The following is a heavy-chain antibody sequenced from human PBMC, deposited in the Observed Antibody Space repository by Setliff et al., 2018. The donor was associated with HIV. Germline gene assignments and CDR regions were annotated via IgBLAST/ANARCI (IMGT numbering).Heavy chain of an antibody. D-gene: IGHD6-19*01. J-gene: IGHJ4*02. CDR3: ARFTSGWYGQY. V-gene: IGHV4-59*01. Sequence: SETLSLTCNGSGGSISAYYWSWVRQPPGKRLEWIGYIYSNGGTAYNPSLKSRVTISVDTSKNQFSLKLTSVAIADTAVYYCARFTSGWYGQYWGQGTLVTVSS. CDR1: GGSISAYY. CDR2: IYSNGGT.